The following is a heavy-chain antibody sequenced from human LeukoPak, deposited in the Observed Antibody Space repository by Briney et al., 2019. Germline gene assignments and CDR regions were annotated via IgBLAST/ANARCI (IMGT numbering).Heavy chain of an antibody. D-gene: IGHD3-10*01. V-gene: IGHV4-34*01. J-gene: IGHJ4*02. CDR1: GGSFSGYY. CDR3: ARRYYYGSGKFDY. Sequence: SETLSLTCAVYGGSFSGYYWSWIRQPPGKGLEWIGEINHSGSTDYNPSLKSRVTISVDTSKNQFSLKLSSVTAADTAVYYCARRYYYGSGKFDYWGQGTLVTVSS. CDR2: INHSGST.